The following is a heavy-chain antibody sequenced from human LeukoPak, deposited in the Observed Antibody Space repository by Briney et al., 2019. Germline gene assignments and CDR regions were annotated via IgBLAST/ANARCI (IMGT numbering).Heavy chain of an antibody. CDR1: GFTFSSYG. Sequence: GGSLRLSCAASGFTFSSYGMHWVRQAPGKGLEWVAVISYDGSNKYYADSVKGRFTISRDNSKNTLYLQMNSLRAEDTAVYYCAKEAQILSVVTALGYWGQGTLVTVSS. V-gene: IGHV3-30*18. CDR3: AKEAQILSVVTALGY. D-gene: IGHD2-21*02. CDR2: ISYDGSNK. J-gene: IGHJ4*02.